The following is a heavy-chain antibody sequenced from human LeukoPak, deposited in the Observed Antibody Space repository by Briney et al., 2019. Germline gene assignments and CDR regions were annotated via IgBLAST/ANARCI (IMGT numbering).Heavy chain of an antibody. D-gene: IGHD1-26*01. CDR3: ARRPLVGEIDY. J-gene: IGHJ4*02. V-gene: IGHV4-34*01. CDR1: GGSFSGHY. CDR2: INHSGST. Sequence: SETLSLTCAVYGGSFSGHYWTWIRQPPGKGLEWIGEINHSGSTNFNPSLKSRVTISVDTSKNQFSLKVSPVTAADTAVYYCARRPLVGEIDYWGQGTLVTVSS.